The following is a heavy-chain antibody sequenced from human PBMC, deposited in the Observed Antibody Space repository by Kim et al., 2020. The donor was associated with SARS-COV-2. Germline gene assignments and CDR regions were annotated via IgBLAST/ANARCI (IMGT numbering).Heavy chain of an antibody. V-gene: IGHV1-46*01. CDR3: ARSNYGVTAAYYYYGMDV. CDR1: GYSFTSYY. Sequence: ASVKVSCKASGYSFTSYYMHWVRQAPGQGLEWMGIINPSDGSTSYAQKFQGRVTMTRDTSTSTVCMELSSLRSEDTAVYYCARSNYGVTAAYYYYGMDVWGQGTTVTVSS. J-gene: IGHJ6*02. D-gene: IGHD4-17*01. CDR2: INPSDGST.